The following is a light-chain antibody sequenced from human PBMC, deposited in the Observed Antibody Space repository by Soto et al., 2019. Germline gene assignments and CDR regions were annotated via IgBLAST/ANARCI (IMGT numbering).Light chain of an antibody. CDR1: SSNIGNNY. J-gene: IGLJ2*01. Sequence: QSVLTQPPSVSAAPGQKVTISCSGSSSNIGNNYVSWYQQLPGTAPKLLIYDNNKRPSGIPDRFSGSKSGTSATLGITGLQTGDEAEYYCGTWDSSLSVVVFGGGTNLTVL. V-gene: IGLV1-51*01. CDR2: DNN. CDR3: GTWDSSLSVVV.